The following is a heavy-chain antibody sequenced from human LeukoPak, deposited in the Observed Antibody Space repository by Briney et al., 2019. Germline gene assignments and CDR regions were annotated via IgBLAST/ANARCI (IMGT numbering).Heavy chain of an antibody. V-gene: IGHV3-64*05. CDR2: INTNGANT. CDR3: VKGLDYSSSQVDS. J-gene: IGHJ4*02. CDR1: GFTFKSYA. Sequence: PGGSLRLSCSASGFTFKSYAMHWARQAPGKGLEYVSSINTNGANTYYADSVKGRFTISRDNSRNTVYVQMNSLTPEDTAVYYCVKGLDYSSSQVDSWGQGTLVTVSS. D-gene: IGHD6-6*01.